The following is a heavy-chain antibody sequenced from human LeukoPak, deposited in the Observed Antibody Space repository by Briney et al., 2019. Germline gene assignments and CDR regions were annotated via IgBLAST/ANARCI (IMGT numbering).Heavy chain of an antibody. J-gene: IGHJ4*02. CDR2: ISGSGRST. D-gene: IGHD5-24*01. V-gene: IGHV3-23*01. CDR1: GFTFTSYV. Sequence: PGGSLRLSCAASGFTFTSYVMSWLRQAPGKGLEWVSSISGSGRSTYYANSVKGRFTISRDNSKNTLYLQMNSLRAEDTAVYYCAKESVASLWLPGYWGQGTLVTVSS. CDR3: AKESVASLWLPGY.